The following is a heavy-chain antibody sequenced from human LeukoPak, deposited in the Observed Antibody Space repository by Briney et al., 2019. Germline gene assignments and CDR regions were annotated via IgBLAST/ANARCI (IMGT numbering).Heavy chain of an antibody. Sequence: ASVKVSCKASGYTFTSYGISWVRQAPGQGLEWMGLINPSGGSTNYAQKFQGRVTMTRDTSTSTVYMELSSLRSEDTAVYYCAIHYVDVSYLDWFDPWGQGTLVTVSS. CDR3: AIHYVDVSYLDWFDP. V-gene: IGHV1-46*01. J-gene: IGHJ5*02. D-gene: IGHD4-17*01. CDR2: INPSGGST. CDR1: GYTFTSYG.